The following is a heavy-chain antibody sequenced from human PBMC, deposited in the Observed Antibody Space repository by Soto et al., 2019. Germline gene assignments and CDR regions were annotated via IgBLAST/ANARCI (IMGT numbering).Heavy chain of an antibody. CDR2: IWYDGSNK. CDR1: GFTFRSYG. Sequence: QVQLVESGGGVVQPGRSLRLSCAASGFTFRSYGMHWVRQAPGKGLEWVAVIWYDGSNKYYADSVKGRFTISRDNSKNTLYLQMNSLRAEDTAVYYCARSRDHCISTSCYDRYYYGMDVWGQGTTVTVSS. J-gene: IGHJ6*02. CDR3: ARSRDHCISTSCYDRYYYGMDV. V-gene: IGHV3-33*01. D-gene: IGHD2-2*01.